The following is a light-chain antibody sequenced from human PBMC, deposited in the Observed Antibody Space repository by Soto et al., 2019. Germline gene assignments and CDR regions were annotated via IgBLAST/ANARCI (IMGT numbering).Light chain of an antibody. CDR1: SSNIGANSD. CDR2: GNT. V-gene: IGLV1-40*01. CDR3: QSYDNSLSGFYV. J-gene: IGLJ1*01. Sequence: QSVLTQPPSVSGAPEQRVTISCTGSSSNIGANSDVHWYQQLTGAAPKLLIYGNTNRPSGVSDRFSASKSGTSASLAITGLQAEDEADYYCQSYDNSLSGFYVFGTGTKVTVL.